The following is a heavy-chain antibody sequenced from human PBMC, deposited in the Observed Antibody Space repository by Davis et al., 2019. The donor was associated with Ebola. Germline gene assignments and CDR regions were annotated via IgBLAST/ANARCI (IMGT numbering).Heavy chain of an antibody. CDR1: GYTFTNYY. CDR2: INAGNGNT. CDR3: ARDHPYYYGMDV. J-gene: IGHJ6*04. Sequence: AASVKVSCKASGYTFTNYYMHWVRQAPGQGLEWMGWINAGNGNTKYSQKFQGRVTITRDTSASTAYMELSSLRSEDTAVYYCARDHPYYYGMDVWGKGTTVTVSS. V-gene: IGHV1-3*01.